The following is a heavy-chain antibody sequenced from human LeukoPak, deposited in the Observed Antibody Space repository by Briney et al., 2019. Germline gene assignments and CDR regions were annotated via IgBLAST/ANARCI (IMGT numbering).Heavy chain of an antibody. Sequence: VKPGGSLRLSCAASGFTFSSYAMSWVRQTPGKGLEWVSGISGSGSSTYYADSVKGRFTISRDKSKNTLYLQMNSLRAEDMAIYYCAKDGSSNWYGWFDPWGQGTLVTVSS. CDR2: ISGSGSST. D-gene: IGHD6-13*01. CDR3: AKDGSSNWYGWFDP. CDR1: GFTFSSYA. J-gene: IGHJ5*02. V-gene: IGHV3-23*01.